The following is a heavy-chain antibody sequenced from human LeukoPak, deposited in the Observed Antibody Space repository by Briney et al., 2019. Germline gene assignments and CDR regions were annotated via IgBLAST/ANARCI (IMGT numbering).Heavy chain of an antibody. D-gene: IGHD3-16*01. CDR2: ISSSSSYI. V-gene: IGHV3-21*01. CDR1: GFTFSSYS. J-gene: IGHJ4*02. CDR3: ARDSLSLRTSAFDY. Sequence: GSLRLSCAASGFTFSSYSMNWVRQAPGKGLEWVSSISSSSSYIYYADSVKGRFTISRDNAKNSLYLQMNSLGAEDTAVYYCARDSLSLRTSAFDYWGQGTLVTVSS.